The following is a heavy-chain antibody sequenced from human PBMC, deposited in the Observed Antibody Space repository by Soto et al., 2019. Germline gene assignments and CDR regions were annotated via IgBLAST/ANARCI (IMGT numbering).Heavy chain of an antibody. CDR2: IYSGGST. CDR3: ARDRGSGSYYGGGDAFDI. D-gene: IGHD3-10*01. V-gene: IGHV3-53*01. CDR1: GFTVSSNY. Sequence: GGSLRLSCAASGFTVSSNYMSWVRQAPGKGLEWVSVIYSGGSTYYADSVKGRFTISRDNSKNTLYLQMNSLRAEDTAVYYCARDRGSGSYYGGGDAFDIWGQGTMVTVSS. J-gene: IGHJ3*02.